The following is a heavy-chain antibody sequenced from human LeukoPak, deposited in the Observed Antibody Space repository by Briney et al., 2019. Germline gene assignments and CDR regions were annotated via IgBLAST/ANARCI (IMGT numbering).Heavy chain of an antibody. CDR1: GYTVTDYY. D-gene: IGHD1-1*01. CDR2: INPNSGAT. V-gene: IGHV1-2*02. J-gene: IGHJ4*02. CDR3: AREGRDFGPHKLAGFDC. Sequence: ASVKVSCKTSGYTVTDYYMHWVRQAPGQGLEWMGWINPNSGATNYVQEFQGRVTMTRDTSVTTAYMELSGLRSDDTAVYYCAREGRDFGPHKLAGFDCWGQGTLVTVSS.